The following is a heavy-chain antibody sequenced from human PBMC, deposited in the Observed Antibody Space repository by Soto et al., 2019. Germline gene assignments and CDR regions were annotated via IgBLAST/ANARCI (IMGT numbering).Heavy chain of an antibody. CDR1: GYSFTSYW. CDR3: ARHGGFDVSWFEP. J-gene: IGHJ5*02. D-gene: IGHD2-15*01. Sequence: GESLKISCKGSGYSFTSYWISWVRQMPGKGLEWMGRIDPSDSYTNYSPSFQGHVTISADKSISTAYLQWSSLKASDTAMYYCARHGGFDVSWFEPWGQGTLVTVSS. CDR2: IDPSDSYT. V-gene: IGHV5-10-1*01.